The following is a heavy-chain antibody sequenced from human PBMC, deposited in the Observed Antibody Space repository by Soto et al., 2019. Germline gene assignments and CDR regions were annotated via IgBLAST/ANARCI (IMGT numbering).Heavy chain of an antibody. Sequence: SETLSLTCAVSGGSISSSNWWSWVRQPPGKGLEWIGEIYHSGSTNYNPSLKSRVTISVDKSKNQFSLKLSSVTAADTAVYYCARDRKRSVAQGRDNWFNPWGQGTLVTVSS. J-gene: IGHJ5*02. CDR3: ARDRKRSVAQGRDNWFNP. V-gene: IGHV4-4*02. CDR1: GGSISSSNW. CDR2: IYHSGST. D-gene: IGHD6-19*01.